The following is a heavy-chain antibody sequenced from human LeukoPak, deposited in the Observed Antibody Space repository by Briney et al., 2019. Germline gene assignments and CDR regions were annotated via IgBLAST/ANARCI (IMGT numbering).Heavy chain of an antibody. Sequence: PSETLSLTCTVSGGAISGYYWSWIRQPAGKGLEWPGRVYSSGSTKYNPSLESRVTMSVDTSKNQFSLKLNFVTAADTAVYYCARVGSGYDFFDYWGQGTLVTVSS. CDR1: GGAISGYY. CDR3: ARVGSGYDFFDY. CDR2: VYSSGST. J-gene: IGHJ4*02. V-gene: IGHV4-4*07. D-gene: IGHD3/OR15-3a*01.